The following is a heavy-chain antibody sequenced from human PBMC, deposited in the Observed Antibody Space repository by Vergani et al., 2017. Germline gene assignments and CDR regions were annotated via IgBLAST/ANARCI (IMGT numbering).Heavy chain of an antibody. D-gene: IGHD2-2*01. CDR3: ARDPFTSTGYCSSTSCYVDY. Sequence: QVQLQQWGAGLLKPSETLSLTCAVYGGSFSGYYWSWIRQPPGKGLEWIGEINHSGSTNYNPSLKSRVTISVDTSKNQFSLKLSSVTAADTAVYYCARDPFTSTGYCSSTSCYVDYWDQGTLVTVSS. CDR2: INHSGST. V-gene: IGHV4-34*01. J-gene: IGHJ4*02. CDR1: GGSFSGYY.